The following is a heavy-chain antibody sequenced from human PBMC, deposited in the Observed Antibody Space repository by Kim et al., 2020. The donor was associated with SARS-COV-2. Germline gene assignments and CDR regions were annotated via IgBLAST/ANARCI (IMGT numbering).Heavy chain of an antibody. V-gene: IGHV3-23*03. D-gene: IGHD1-26*01. CDR3: AKGGGATTDY. Sequence: GGSLRLSCAASGFTFSSYAMSWVRQAPGKGLEWVSVIYSGGSSTYYADSVKGRFTISRDNSKNTLYLQMNSLRAEDTAVYYCAKGGGATTDYWGQGTLVTVSS. J-gene: IGHJ4*02. CDR2: IYSGGSST. CDR1: GFTFSSYA.